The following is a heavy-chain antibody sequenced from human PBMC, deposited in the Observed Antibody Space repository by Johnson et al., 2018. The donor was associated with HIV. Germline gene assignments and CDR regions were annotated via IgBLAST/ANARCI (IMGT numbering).Heavy chain of an antibody. CDR3: ARVVMITFGGVIALDAFDI. CDR2: ISSTGGST. D-gene: IGHD3-16*02. CDR1: GFTFSSYG. V-gene: IGHV3-64*01. J-gene: IGHJ3*02. Sequence: MLLVESGGGVVQPGGSLRLSCAASGFTFSSYGMHWVRQAPGRGLEFVSAISSTGGSTYYANSVKGRFTISRDNSKNTLYLQMNSLRAEDTALYYCARVVMITFGGVIALDAFDIWGQGTMVTVSS.